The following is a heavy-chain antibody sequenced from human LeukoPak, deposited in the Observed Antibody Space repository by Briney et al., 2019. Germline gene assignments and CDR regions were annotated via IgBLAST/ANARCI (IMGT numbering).Heavy chain of an antibody. CDR2: INPSGGST. D-gene: IGHD2-2*01. V-gene: IGHV1-46*01. CDR3: ARPICSICYFGY. CDR1: GYTFTGYY. J-gene: IGHJ4*02. Sequence: ASVKVSCKASGYTFTGYYMHWVRQAPGQGLEWMGIINPSGGSTSYAQKFQGRVTMTRDMSTSTVYMELSSLRSEDTAVYYCARPICSICYFGYWGQGTLVTVSS.